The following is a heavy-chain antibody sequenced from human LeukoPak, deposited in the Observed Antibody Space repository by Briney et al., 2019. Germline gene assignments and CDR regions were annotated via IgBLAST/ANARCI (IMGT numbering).Heavy chain of an antibody. CDR1: GFTFSNAW. V-gene: IGHV3-15*01. D-gene: IGHD2-15*01. J-gene: IGHJ4*02. CDR2: IKSKTDGGTT. Sequence: GGSLRLSCAASGFTFSNAWMSWVRQAPGKGLEWVGRIKSKTDGGTTDYAAPVKGRFTISRDDSKNTLYLQMNSLKTEDTAVYYCTTDQHCSGGSCYSAALDYWGQGTLVTVSS. CDR3: TTDQHCSGGSCYSAALDY.